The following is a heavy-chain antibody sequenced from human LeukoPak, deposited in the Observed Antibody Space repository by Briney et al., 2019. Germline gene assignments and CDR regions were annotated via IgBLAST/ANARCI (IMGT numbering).Heavy chain of an antibody. V-gene: IGHV3-74*01. CDR2: ISGDGRNI. D-gene: IGHD6-19*01. J-gene: IGHJ4*02. CDR3: ARDEYSSGWYYFDY. Sequence: GGSLRLSCVASGFTFSSYWMHWVRQDPRKGLVWVSRISGDGRNINYADSVRGRYTISRDNAKNTLYLQMNSLRAEDTAVYYCARDEYSSGWYYFDYWGQGTLVTVSS. CDR1: GFTFSSYW.